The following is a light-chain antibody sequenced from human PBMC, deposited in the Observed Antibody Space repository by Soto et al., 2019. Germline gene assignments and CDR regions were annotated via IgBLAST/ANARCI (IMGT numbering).Light chain of an antibody. J-gene: IGKJ2*01. V-gene: IGKV1-27*01. Sequence: DIQMTQSPSSLSASVGDRVTITCRASQGIDHYLAWYQQKPGKIPKLLIYATPTLQSGVPSRFSGSGSGTDFTLTISSLQPEDVATYYCQKYNRAPNTFGQGTTLEIK. CDR1: QGIDHY. CDR2: ATP. CDR3: QKYNRAPNT.